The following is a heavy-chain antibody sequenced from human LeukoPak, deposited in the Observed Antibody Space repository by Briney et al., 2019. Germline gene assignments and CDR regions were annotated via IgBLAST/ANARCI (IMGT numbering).Heavy chain of an antibody. CDR2: ILYNGSNK. CDR1: GFTFSSSG. J-gene: IGHJ5*02. CDR3: ARAGGYCSGGSCYRGYSWFDP. V-gene: IGHV3-33*01. D-gene: IGHD2-15*01. Sequence: GGSLRLSCAASGFTFSSSGMHWVRQAPGKGLEWVAVILYNGSNKYYADSVKGRFTISRDNSKNTLYLRMNSLRVEDTAVYYCARAGGYCSGGSCYRGYSWFDPWGQGTLDTVSS.